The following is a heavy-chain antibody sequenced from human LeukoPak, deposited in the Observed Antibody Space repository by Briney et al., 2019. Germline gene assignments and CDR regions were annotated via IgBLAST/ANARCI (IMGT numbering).Heavy chain of an antibody. CDR3: ARANSGGDAFDI. Sequence: ASVKVSCKASGYTFTSYYMHWVRQAPGQGLEWMGIINPSGGSTSYAQKFQGRVTMTTDTSTSTAYMELRSLRSDDTAVYYCARANSGGDAFDIWGQGTMVTVSS. CDR1: GYTFTSYY. D-gene: IGHD3-10*01. J-gene: IGHJ3*02. V-gene: IGHV1-46*01. CDR2: INPSGGST.